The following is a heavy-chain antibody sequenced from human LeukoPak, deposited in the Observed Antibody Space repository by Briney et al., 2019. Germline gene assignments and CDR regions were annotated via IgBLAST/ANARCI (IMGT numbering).Heavy chain of an antibody. V-gene: IGHV1-8*01. Sequence: ASVKVSCKASGYTFSSFDLNWVRRATGQGLEWMGWIYPNSDTTVSAQKFQGRLTLTRNTSTSTAYMELSSLTSDDTAVYYCVRSVAGQGYWGQGTLVTVSS. D-gene: IGHD6-19*01. CDR2: IYPNSDTT. J-gene: IGHJ4*02. CDR3: VRSVAGQGY. CDR1: GYTFSSFD.